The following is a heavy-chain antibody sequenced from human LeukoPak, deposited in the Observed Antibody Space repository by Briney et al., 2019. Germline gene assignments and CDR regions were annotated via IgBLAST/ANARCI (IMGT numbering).Heavy chain of an antibody. CDR2: ISSSGSTI. CDR1: GFTFSDYY. V-gene: IGHV3-11*04. Sequence: GGSLRLSCAASGFTFSDYYMSWIRQAPGKGLEWVSYISSSGSTIYYADSVKGRFTISRDNAKNSLYLQMNSLGAEDTAAYYCARDRGTNGINDRGYFDYWGQGTLVTVST. CDR3: ARDRGTNGINDRGYFDY. J-gene: IGHJ4*02. D-gene: IGHD1-1*01.